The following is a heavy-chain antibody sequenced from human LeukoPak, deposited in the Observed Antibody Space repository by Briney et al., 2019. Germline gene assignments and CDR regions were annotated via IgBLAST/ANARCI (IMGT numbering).Heavy chain of an antibody. Sequence: SETLSLTCTVSGGSITSSNYFWGWIRQSPGKGLEWIGSIYYSGSTYYNPSLRSRVTISVETSKIQFSLKLSSVTAADSAVYYCARDLGYCSSTSCYASHWFDPWGQGTLVTVSS. V-gene: IGHV4-39*07. CDR1: GGSITSSNYF. J-gene: IGHJ5*02. CDR2: IYYSGST. CDR3: ARDLGYCSSTSCYASHWFDP. D-gene: IGHD2-2*01.